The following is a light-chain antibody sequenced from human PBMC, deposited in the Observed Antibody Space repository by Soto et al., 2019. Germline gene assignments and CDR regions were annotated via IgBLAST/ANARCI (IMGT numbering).Light chain of an antibody. V-gene: IGKV3-15*01. CDR1: QIVSSN. CDR3: QQYNNWPRT. J-gene: IGKJ1*01. CDR2: GAS. Sequence: EIVMTQSPTTLSVSPWERSTLSFMASQIVSSNLAWYQQKPGQAPRLLIYGASTRATGIPARFSGSGSGTEFTLTISSLQSEDFAVYYCQQYNNWPRTFGQGTKVDI.